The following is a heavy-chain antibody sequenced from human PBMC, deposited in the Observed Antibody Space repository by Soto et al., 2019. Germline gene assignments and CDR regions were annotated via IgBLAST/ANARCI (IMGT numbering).Heavy chain of an antibody. Sequence: QVQLQQWGAGLLKPSETLSLTCAVYDGSLSDDYYTWTRQSPGKGLEWIGEIHPSGSTYYNPFLKTRVTLSQDTSKKQFSLNLISVTAADTGEYYCARSEGPHLVSDDWGQGTLVTVSS. CDR3: ARSEGPHLVSDD. D-gene: IGHD6-13*01. V-gene: IGHV4-34*02. J-gene: IGHJ4*02. CDR2: IHPSGST. CDR1: DGSLSDDY.